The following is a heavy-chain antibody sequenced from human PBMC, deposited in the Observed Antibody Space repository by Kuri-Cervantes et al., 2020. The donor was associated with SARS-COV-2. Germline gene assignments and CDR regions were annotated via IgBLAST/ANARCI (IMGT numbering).Heavy chain of an antibody. CDR2: IKQDGSEK. J-gene: IGHJ4*02. V-gene: IGHV3-7*01. D-gene: IGHD1-1*01. CDR3: ARDSGGILGH. CDR1: GFISSSYW. Sequence: GESLKISCAASGFISSSYWMSWVRQAPGKGLEWVANIKQDGSEKYYVDSVKGRFTISRDNAKKSLYLQMNSLRAEDTAVYYCARDSGGILGHWGQGTLVTVSS.